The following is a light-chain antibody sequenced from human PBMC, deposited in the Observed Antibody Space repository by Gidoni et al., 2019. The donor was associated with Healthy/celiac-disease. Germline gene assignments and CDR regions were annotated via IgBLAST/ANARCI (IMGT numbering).Light chain of an antibody. J-gene: IGLJ1*01. CDR2: GNS. CDR1: SSNIGAGYD. V-gene: IGLV1-40*01. Sequence: QSVLTQPPSVSGAPGHRVTISCTGSSSNIGAGYDVHWYPQLPGTAPKLPIYGNSNRPSGVPDRFSGSKSGTSASLAITGLQAEDEADYYCQSYDSSLSGSNYVFGTGTKVTVL. CDR3: QSYDSSLSGSNYV.